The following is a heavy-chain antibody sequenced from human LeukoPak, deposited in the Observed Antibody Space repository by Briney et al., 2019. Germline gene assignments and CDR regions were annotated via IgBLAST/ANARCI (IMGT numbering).Heavy chain of an antibody. V-gene: IGHV3-7*03. D-gene: IGHD3-22*01. CDR1: GFTFSTYW. J-gene: IGHJ4*02. Sequence: PGGSLRLSCAASGFTFSTYWMSWVRQAPGKGLEWVANIKEDGSEKYYVDSVKGRFTISRDNAKNSLYLQMNSLSAEDTAVYYCAKPNAADYYDSSGSYFDYWGQGTLVTVSS. CDR3: AKPNAADYYDSSGSYFDY. CDR2: IKEDGSEK.